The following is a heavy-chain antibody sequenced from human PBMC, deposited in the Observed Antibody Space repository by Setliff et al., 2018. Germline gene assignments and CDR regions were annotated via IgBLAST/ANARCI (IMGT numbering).Heavy chain of an antibody. CDR1: GFTFSSYW. CDR3: ARDGISWLNWLDP. CDR2: INSDGSST. V-gene: IGHV3-74*01. Sequence: GGSLRLSCEASGFTFSSYWMHWVRQAPGKGLVWVSHINSDGSSTTYADSVKGRFIVSRDNSKNTMYLQLRSLRADDTAIYYCARDGISWLNWLDPWGQGTPVTVSS. D-gene: IGHD6-13*01. J-gene: IGHJ5*02.